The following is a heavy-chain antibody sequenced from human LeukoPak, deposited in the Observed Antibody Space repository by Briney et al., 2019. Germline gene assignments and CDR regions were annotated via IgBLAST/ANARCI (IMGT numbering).Heavy chain of an antibody. CDR2: INPNSGGT. Sequence: ASVKVSCKASGYTFTGYYMHWVRPAPGQGLAWMGWINPNSGGTNYAQKFQGRVTMTRDTSISTAYMALSRLRSDDTAVYYCARVRRGGYSSSWYYFDYWGQGTLVTVSS. V-gene: IGHV1-2*02. CDR1: GYTFTGYY. CDR3: ARVRRGGYSSSWYYFDY. J-gene: IGHJ4*02. D-gene: IGHD6-13*01.